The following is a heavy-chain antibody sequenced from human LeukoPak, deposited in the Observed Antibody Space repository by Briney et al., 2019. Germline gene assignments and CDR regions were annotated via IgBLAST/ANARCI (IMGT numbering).Heavy chain of an antibody. Sequence: GASVKVSCKASGGTFSSYAISWVRQAPGQGLEWMGGIIPIFGTANYAQKFQGRVTITADESTSTAYMELSSLRSEDTAVYYCARGPLDGGSAAGDDYWGQGTLVTVSS. CDR1: GGTFSSYA. J-gene: IGHJ4*02. CDR2: IIPIFGTA. V-gene: IGHV1-69*13. D-gene: IGHD6-13*01. CDR3: ARGPLDGGSAAGDDY.